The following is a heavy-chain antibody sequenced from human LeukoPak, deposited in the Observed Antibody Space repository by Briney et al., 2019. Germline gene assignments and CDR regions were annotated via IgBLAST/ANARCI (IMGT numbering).Heavy chain of an antibody. V-gene: IGHV3-7*01. D-gene: IGHD1-1*01. CDR3: ARDTTGTSDY. J-gene: IGHJ4*02. CDR1: GFTFNNYW. CDR2: INEDGSQK. Sequence: GGSLRLSCAASGFTFNNYWMSWVRQAPGKGLEWVANINEDGSQKYYVDSVKGRFTISRDNAKNSLYLQMNSLRAEDTAVYYCARDTTGTSDYWGQGTLVTVSS.